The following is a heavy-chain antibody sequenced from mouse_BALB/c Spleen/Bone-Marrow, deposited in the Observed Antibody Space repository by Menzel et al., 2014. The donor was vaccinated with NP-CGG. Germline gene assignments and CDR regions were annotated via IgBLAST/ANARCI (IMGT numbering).Heavy chain of an antibody. J-gene: IGHJ2*01. CDR2: IRNKANGYTT. V-gene: IGHV7-3*02. Sequence: EVKVVESGGGLVQPGGFLRLSCATSGFTFTDHYMSWVRQPPGKALEWLGFIRNKANGYTTEYSASVRGRFTISRDNSQSIVYLKMNTLRAEDSATYYCARDYLYYFDYWGQGTTLTVSS. D-gene: IGHD2-1*01. CDR3: ARDYLYYFDY. CDR1: GFTFTDHY.